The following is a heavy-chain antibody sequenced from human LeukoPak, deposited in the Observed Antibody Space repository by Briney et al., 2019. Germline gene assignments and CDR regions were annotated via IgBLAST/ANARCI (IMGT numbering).Heavy chain of an antibody. CDR3: AKDRITIFGVVIADAFDI. D-gene: IGHD3-3*01. CDR2: IRNDGSNQ. Sequence: GGSLRHSCSASGFTFSSYGMLWLRPAPGKGLEWVAFIRNDGSNQYYADPVKGRFTISRDNSKNTLYLQMNSLRAEGTAVYYGAKDRITIFGVVIADAFDIWGQGTMVTVSS. J-gene: IGHJ3*02. CDR1: GFTFSSYG. V-gene: IGHV3-30*02.